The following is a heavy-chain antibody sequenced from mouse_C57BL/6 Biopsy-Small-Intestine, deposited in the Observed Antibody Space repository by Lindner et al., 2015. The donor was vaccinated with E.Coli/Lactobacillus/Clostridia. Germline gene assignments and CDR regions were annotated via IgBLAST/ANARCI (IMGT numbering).Heavy chain of an antibody. V-gene: IGHV1-14*01. J-gene: IGHJ3*01. CDR3: ARDDAAFAY. Sequence: VQLQESGPELVKPGASVKMSCKASGYTFTIYDVYWVKQKPGQGPEWIGHINPHNDGTKYNEKFKGKATLTSDKSSSTAYMELSSLTSEDSAVYYCARDDAAFAYWGQGTLVTVSA. CDR1: GYTFTIYD. CDR2: INPHNDGT.